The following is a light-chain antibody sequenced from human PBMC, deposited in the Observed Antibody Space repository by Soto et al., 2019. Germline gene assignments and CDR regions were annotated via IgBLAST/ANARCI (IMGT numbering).Light chain of an antibody. CDR2: EVS. J-gene: IGLJ1*01. CDR1: SSDVGGYNY. CDR3: SSYTRQYTPSYV. V-gene: IGLV2-14*01. Sequence: QSALTQPASVSGSPGQSITLSCTGTSSDVGGYNYVSWYQQHPGKAPKLMIYEVSNRPSGISHRFSGSKSGNTASLTISGLRSDDESDYYCSSYTRQYTPSYVFGAGTKVTVL.